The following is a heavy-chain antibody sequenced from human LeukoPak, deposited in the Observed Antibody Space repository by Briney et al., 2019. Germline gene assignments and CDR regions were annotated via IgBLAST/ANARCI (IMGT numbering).Heavy chain of an antibody. CDR2: IYYSGST. CDR3: ARREKTGKFDP. D-gene: IGHD1-1*01. V-gene: IGHV4-39*01. J-gene: IGHJ5*02. Sequence: SQTLSLTCSVSGGSLSSGNDYWLWIRQPPGKGLEWIGSIYYSGSTYYNPSLKSRVTISVDTSKNQFSLKLSSVTAADTAVYYCARREKTGKFDPWGQGTLVTVSS. CDR1: GGSLSSGNDY.